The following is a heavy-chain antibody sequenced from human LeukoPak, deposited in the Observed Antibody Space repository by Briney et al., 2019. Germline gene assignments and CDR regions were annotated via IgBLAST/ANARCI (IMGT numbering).Heavy chain of an antibody. CDR3: AKDRVRGVIIYLEWFDP. J-gene: IGHJ5*02. CDR2: ISYDGSNK. V-gene: IGHV3-30*18. CDR1: GFTFSDYY. Sequence: PGGSLRLSCAASGFTFSDYYMSWIRQAPGKGLEWVAVISYDGSNKFYADSVKGRFTISRDNSKNTLYLQMNSLRAEDTAVYYCAKDRVRGVIIYLEWFDPWGQGTLVTVSS. D-gene: IGHD3-10*01.